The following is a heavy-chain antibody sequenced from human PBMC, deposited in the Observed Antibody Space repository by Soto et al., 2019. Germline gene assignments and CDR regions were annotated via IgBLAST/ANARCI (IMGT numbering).Heavy chain of an antibody. CDR2: IYYSGST. D-gene: IGHD3-22*01. CDR3: ARVAADYYDSSGLAFI. Sequence: PSETLSLTCTVSGGSISSGGYYWSWIRQHPGKGLEWIGYIYYSGSTYYNPSLKSRVTISVDTSKNQFSLKLSSVTAADTAVYYCARVAADYYDSSGLAFIWGQGTMVTVSS. CDR1: GGSISSGGYY. V-gene: IGHV4-31*03. J-gene: IGHJ3*02.